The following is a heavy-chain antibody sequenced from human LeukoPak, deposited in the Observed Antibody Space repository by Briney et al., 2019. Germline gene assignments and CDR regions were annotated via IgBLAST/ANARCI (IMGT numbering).Heavy chain of an antibody. V-gene: IGHV1-18*01. Sequence: ASVKVSCKSSGYTFTSYGISWVRQAPGQGLEGMGWISAYNGNTNYAQKLQGRVTMNTDTSTSTVYMELRSLRSDDTAVYYCARDVYDSSGDFDYWGQGTLVTVSS. D-gene: IGHD3-22*01. CDR2: ISAYNGNT. J-gene: IGHJ4*02. CDR3: ARDVYDSSGDFDY. CDR1: GYTFTSYG.